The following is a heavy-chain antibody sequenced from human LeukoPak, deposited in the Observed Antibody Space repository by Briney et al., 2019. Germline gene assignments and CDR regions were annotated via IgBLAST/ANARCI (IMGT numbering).Heavy chain of an antibody. J-gene: IGHJ3*02. CDR2: MNPSSGNT. Sequence: ASVKVSCKASGYTFTGYYMHWVRQAPGQGLEWMGWMNPSSGNTGYAQKFQGRVTMTRNTSISTAYMELSSLRSEDTAVYYCARGISVDAFDIWGQGTMVTVSS. V-gene: IGHV1-8*02. CDR1: GYTFTGYY. CDR3: ARGISVDAFDI. D-gene: IGHD3-10*01.